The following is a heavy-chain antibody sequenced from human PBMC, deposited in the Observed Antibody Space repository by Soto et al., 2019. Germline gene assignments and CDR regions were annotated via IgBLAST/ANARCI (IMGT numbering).Heavy chain of an antibody. CDR3: ARPYGGKIGDAPDL. CDR1: GFTFSSYA. CDR2: ISDAAASA. D-gene: IGHD3-16*01. J-gene: IGHJ3*01. V-gene: IGHV3-23*01. Sequence: EVQLLESGGGLVQPGGSLRLSCVASGFTFSSYAMSWARQVPGEGLEWVSTISDAAASAYYVDSVKGRFTISRDNSKRTLYLQMNSLRAEDSAMYYCARPYGGKIGDAPDLWGQGTMVTVSS.